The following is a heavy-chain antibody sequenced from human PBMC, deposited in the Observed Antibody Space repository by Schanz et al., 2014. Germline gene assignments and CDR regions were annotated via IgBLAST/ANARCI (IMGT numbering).Heavy chain of an antibody. Sequence: QVQLVQSGAEVKKPGASVKVSCKASGYTFTDYYIHWVRQAPGQGLEWMGWINPNSGDTNYAQKFQGWVTMTRDTSISTAYMEVSSLRSEDTAVYYCARDGVDAAAGGNYWGQGTLVTVSS. CDR2: INPNSGDT. CDR1: GYTFTDYY. D-gene: IGHD6-13*01. J-gene: IGHJ4*02. V-gene: IGHV1-2*04. CDR3: ARDGVDAAAGGNY.